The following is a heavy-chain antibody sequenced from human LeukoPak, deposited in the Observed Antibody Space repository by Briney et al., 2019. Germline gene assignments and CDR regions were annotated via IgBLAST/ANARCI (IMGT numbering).Heavy chain of an antibody. J-gene: IGHJ5*02. CDR2: INSDGSST. CDR1: GFTFSSYW. Sequence: GGSLRLSCAASGFTFSSYWMHWVRHAPGKGLAWVSRINSDGSSTSYADSVKGRFTISRDNAKNTLYLQMNSLRAEDTAVYYCARDYGDYEMDPWGQGTLVTVSS. D-gene: IGHD4-17*01. CDR3: ARDYGDYEMDP. V-gene: IGHV3-74*01.